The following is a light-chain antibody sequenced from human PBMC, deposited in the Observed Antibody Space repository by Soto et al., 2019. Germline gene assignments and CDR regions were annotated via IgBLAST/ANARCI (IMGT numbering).Light chain of an antibody. Sequence: DIQLTQSPSFLSASVGDRVTITCRASQGISSYLAWYQQKPGKAPKLLIYAASTLQSGVPSSFSGSGSGTEFTLTISSLQPEDFATYYCQQLNSYPITCGQGTRLEIK. J-gene: IGKJ5*01. CDR1: QGISSY. CDR2: AAS. V-gene: IGKV1-9*01. CDR3: QQLNSYPIT.